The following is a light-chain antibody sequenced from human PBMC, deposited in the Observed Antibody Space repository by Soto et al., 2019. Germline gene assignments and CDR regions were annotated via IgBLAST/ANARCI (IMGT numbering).Light chain of an antibody. CDR1: SSDVGAYHA. CDR3: SSFTDTGTVM. CDR2: DVS. Sequence: QSVLTQPASVSGSPGQSFTISCTGTSSDVGAYHAVSWYQHHPGKAPKLIIFDVSNRPAGVSNRFSGSKSGNTASLTISGLQAEDEADYYCSSFTDTGTVMFGGGTKLTVL. V-gene: IGLV2-14*03. J-gene: IGLJ3*02.